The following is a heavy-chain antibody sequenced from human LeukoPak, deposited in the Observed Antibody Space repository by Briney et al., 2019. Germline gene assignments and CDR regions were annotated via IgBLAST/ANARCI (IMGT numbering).Heavy chain of an antibody. CDR2: ISGSGGST. CDR1: GFTFSSYA. CDR3: AKGYSSPHDYYFDY. V-gene: IGHV3-23*01. Sequence: GGSLRLSCAASGFTFSSYAMSWVRQAPGKGLEWVSAISGSGGSTYYADSVKGRFTISRDNTKNTLYLQMNSLRAEDTAVYYCAKGYSSPHDYYFDYWGQGTLVTVSS. D-gene: IGHD6-13*01. J-gene: IGHJ4*02.